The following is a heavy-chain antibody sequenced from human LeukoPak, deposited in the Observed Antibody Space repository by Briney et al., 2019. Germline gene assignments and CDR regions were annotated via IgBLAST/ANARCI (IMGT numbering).Heavy chain of an antibody. D-gene: IGHD3-10*01. J-gene: IGHJ5*02. V-gene: IGHV1-8*01. CDR3: ARVLWFGELVLVGFDP. CDR1: GYTFTSYD. CDR2: MNPNSGNT. Sequence: ASVKVSCKASGYTFTSYDINWVRQATGQGLEWMGWMNPNSGNTGYAQKFQGRVTMTRNTSISTAYMELSSLRPEDTAVYYCARVLWFGELVLVGFDPWGQGTLVTVSS.